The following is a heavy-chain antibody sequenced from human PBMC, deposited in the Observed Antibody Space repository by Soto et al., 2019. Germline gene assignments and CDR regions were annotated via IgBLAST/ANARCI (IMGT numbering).Heavy chain of an antibody. D-gene: IGHD3-16*01. V-gene: IGHV3-21*01. J-gene: IGHJ4*02. CDR1: GFTFSSYS. CDR2: ISSSSSYI. CDR3: ARDLGVCAEY. Sequence: EVQLVESGGGLVKPGGSLRLSSAASGFTFSSYSMNWVRQAPGKGLEWVSSISSSSSYIYYADSVKGRFTISRDNAKNSLYLQMNSLRAEDTAVYYCARDLGVCAEYWGQGTLVTVSS.